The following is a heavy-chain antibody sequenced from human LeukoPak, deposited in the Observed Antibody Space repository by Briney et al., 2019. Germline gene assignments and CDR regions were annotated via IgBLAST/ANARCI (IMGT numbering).Heavy chain of an antibody. D-gene: IGHD3-10*01. CDR1: GFTFSSYA. CDR2: ISGSGGST. V-gene: IGHV3-23*01. J-gene: IGHJ3*02. CDR3: AKVGLWFGELLGAFDI. Sequence: PGGSLRLSCAVSGFTFSSYAMSWVRQAPGKGLEWVSAISGSGGSTYYADSVKGRFTISRDNSKNTLYLQMNSLRAEDTAVYYCAKVGLWFGELLGAFDIWGQGTMVTVSS.